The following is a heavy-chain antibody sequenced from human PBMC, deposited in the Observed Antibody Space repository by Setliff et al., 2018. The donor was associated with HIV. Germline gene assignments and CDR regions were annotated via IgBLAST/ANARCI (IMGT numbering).Heavy chain of an antibody. D-gene: IGHD3-3*01. J-gene: IGHJ5*02. CDR2: MNPNSGDT. CDR1: GYTFTTYD. CDR3: ARGALRFLEWFQIDP. Sequence: ASVKVSCKASGYTFTTYDITWVRQATGQGLEWMGWMNPNSGDTGYAQMFQVRITMTRDTSIGTAYLELSNLRSDDTAVYYCARGALRFLEWFQIDPWGQGTLVTVSS. V-gene: IGHV1-8*02.